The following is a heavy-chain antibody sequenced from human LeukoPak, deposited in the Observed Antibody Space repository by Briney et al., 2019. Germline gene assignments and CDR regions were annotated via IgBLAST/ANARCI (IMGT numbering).Heavy chain of an antibody. V-gene: IGHV3-23*01. D-gene: IGHD3-9*01. CDR2: ITGGGSGI. CDR3: AKWGDYDVLTGYYVSDY. CDR1: GFPFSNYA. J-gene: IGHJ4*02. Sequence: PGASLRLSCAASGFPFSNYAMSWVRQAPGKGLEWVSAITGGGSGIYYADSMKSRFTISRDNSKNTLYLQINSLRAEDTAVYYCAKWGDYDVLTGYYVSDYWGQGTLVTVSS.